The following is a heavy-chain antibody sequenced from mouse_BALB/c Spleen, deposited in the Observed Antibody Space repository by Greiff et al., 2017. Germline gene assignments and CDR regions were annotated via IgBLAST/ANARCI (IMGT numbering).Heavy chain of an antibody. V-gene: IGHV1S132*01. Sequence: QVQLQQSGAELVKPGASVKLSCKTSGYTFTSYWIQWVKQRPGQGLGWIGEIFPGTGTTYYNEKFKGKATLTIDTSSSTAYMQLSSLTSEDSAVYFCARRYGNSGYYFDYWGQGTTLTVAS. D-gene: IGHD2-1*01. CDR3: ARRYGNSGYYFDY. J-gene: IGHJ2*01. CDR2: IFPGTGTT. CDR1: GYTFTSYW.